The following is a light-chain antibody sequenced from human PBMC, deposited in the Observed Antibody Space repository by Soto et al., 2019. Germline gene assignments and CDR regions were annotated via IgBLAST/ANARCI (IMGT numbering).Light chain of an antibody. CDR2: AVS. V-gene: IGKV3-15*01. CDR1: QSVSNN. CDR3: QQRADWPIT. Sequence: EILMTQSPATLSVSPGERATLSCRASQSVSNNLAWYQQKPGQAPRLLIYAVSSRPAGIPARFSGSGSGTNFTLTISSLEPEDFAVYYCQQRADWPITFGQGTRLEIK. J-gene: IGKJ5*01.